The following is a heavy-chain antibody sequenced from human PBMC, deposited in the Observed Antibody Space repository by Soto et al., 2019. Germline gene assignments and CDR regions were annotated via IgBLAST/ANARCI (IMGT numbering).Heavy chain of an antibody. V-gene: IGHV3-33*01. CDR1: GFTFSSYG. CDR2: IWYDGSNK. D-gene: IGHD1-26*01. CDR3: AALVGATPPPDY. J-gene: IGHJ4*02. Sequence: GGSLRLSCAASGFTFSSYGMHWVRQAPGKGLEWVAVIWYDGSNKYYADSVKGRFTISRDNSKNTLYLQMNSLRAEDTAVYYCAALVGATPPPDYWGQGTLVTVSS.